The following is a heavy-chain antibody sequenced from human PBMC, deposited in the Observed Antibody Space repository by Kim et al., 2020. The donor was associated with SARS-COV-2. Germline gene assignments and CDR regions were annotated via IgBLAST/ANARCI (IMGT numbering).Heavy chain of an antibody. J-gene: IGHJ4*02. D-gene: IGHD1-26*01. Sequence: GGSLRLSCAASGFTFSSYGMHWVRQAPGKGLEWVAVISYDGSNKYYADSVKGRFTISRDNSKNTLYLQMNSLRAEDTAVYYCAKDNRWDPEIYWGQGTLVTVSS. CDR1: GFTFSSYG. CDR2: ISYDGSNK. V-gene: IGHV3-30*18. CDR3: AKDNRWDPEIY.